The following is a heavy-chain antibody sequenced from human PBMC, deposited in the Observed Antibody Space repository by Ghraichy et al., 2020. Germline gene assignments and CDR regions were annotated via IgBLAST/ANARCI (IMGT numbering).Heavy chain of an antibody. D-gene: IGHD2-21*01. CDR1: GFTFNLHS. Sequence: GGSLRLSCTASGFTFNLHSINWVRQAPGKGLEWVSFISGSLTTIHYADSVKGRFTISRDNAKNSVFLQMNSLRAEDTAMYYCPRDIASVAFDFWGQGTMVTVYS. CDR3: PRDIASVAFDF. J-gene: IGHJ3*01. V-gene: IGHV3-48*01. CDR2: ISGSLTTI.